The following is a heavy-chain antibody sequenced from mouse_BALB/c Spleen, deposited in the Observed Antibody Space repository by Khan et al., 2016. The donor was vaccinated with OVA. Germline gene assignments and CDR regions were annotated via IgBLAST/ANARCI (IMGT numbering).Heavy chain of an antibody. J-gene: IGHJ2*02. Sequence: VQLQQSGPELVKPGASVKMSCTASGYIFTNYVLHWVKQKPGQGLDWLGYINTYNGGTKYNAKFKGKATLASDKSNIPAFMELSSLPSDDSAVYYCARENCQYYDIDYWGQGTSLTLSS. CDR2: INTYNGGT. CDR3: ARENCQYYDIDY. V-gene: IGHV1S136*01. D-gene: IGHD1-2*01. CDR1: GYIFTNYV.